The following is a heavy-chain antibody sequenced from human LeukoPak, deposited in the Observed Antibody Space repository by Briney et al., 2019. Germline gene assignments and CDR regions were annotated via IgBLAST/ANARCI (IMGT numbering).Heavy chain of an antibody. J-gene: IGHJ6*03. Sequence: GGSLRLSCAASGFTFSTYAMHWVRQAPGKGLVWVSLISYDGSNTNYADSVKGRFTISRDNSKNTLYLQMNRLRAEDTAVYYCARGSDCSSTSCLPAYYYYMDVWGKGTMVTVSS. D-gene: IGHD2-2*01. CDR1: GFTFSTYA. CDR3: ARGSDCSSTSCLPAYYYYMDV. CDR2: ISYDGSNT. V-gene: IGHV3-30*04.